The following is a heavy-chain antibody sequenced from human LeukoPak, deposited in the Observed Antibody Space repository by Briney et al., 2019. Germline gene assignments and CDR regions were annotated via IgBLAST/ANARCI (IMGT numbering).Heavy chain of an antibody. J-gene: IGHJ3*02. V-gene: IGHV4-30-4*08. Sequence: SQTLSLTCTVSGGSISSGDYYWSWIRQPPGKGLEWIGYIYYSGSTYYNPSLKSRVTISVDTSKNQFSLKLSSVTAADTAVYYCARTGEYQLLTGAFDIWGQGTMVTVSS. D-gene: IGHD2-2*01. CDR2: IYYSGST. CDR1: GGSISSGDYY. CDR3: ARTGEYQLLTGAFDI.